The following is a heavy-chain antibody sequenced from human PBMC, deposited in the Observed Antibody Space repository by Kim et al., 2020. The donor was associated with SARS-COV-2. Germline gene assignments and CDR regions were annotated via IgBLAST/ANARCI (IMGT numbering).Heavy chain of an antibody. CDR1: GFTFNSYA. CDR2: ISSSGDST. D-gene: IGHD1-26*01. Sequence: GGSLRLSCSASGFTFNSYAMQWVRQAPGKGLEYVSAISSSGDSTYYADSVKGRFTTSRDNFKNTVDLQMSSLRTEDTAVYYCVKLNRWELLTSPLEHWGQGTLVTVSS. V-gene: IGHV3-64D*06. J-gene: IGHJ4*02. CDR3: VKLNRWELLTSPLEH.